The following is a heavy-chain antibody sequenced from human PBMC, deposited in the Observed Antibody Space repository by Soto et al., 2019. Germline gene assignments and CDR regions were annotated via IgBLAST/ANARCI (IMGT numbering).Heavy chain of an antibody. V-gene: IGHV3-48*02. D-gene: IGHD6-19*01. CDR2: ITSDTKTI. Sequence: EVRLVESGGALVQRGGSLTLSCEASGFRFSIYSMNWVRQAPGKGLEWSAYITSDTKTIKYAESVKGRFTISRDNAKNSVYLQMNNLSDEDTAVYYCARSVEGHFDYWGQGTVVTVSS. CDR1: GFRFSIYS. J-gene: IGHJ4*02. CDR3: ARSVEGHFDY.